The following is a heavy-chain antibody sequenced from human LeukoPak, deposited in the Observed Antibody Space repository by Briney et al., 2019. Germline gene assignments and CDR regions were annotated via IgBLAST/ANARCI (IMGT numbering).Heavy chain of an antibody. CDR3: ARENIHCSGGSCYSNDAFDI. CDR1: GGTFSSYA. Sequence: SVKVSCKASGGTFSSYAISWVRQAPGQGLEWMGRIIPTFGTASYAQKFQGRVTITTDESTSTAYMELSSLRSEDTAVYYCARENIHCSGGSCYSNDAFDIWGQGTMVTVSS. CDR2: IIPTFGTA. D-gene: IGHD2-15*01. J-gene: IGHJ3*02. V-gene: IGHV1-69*05.